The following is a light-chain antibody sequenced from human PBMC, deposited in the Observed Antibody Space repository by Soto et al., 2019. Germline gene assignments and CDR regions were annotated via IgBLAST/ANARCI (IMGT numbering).Light chain of an antibody. V-gene: IGKV3-20*01. CDR2: GGS. CDR1: ERISSNF. J-gene: IGKJ3*01. Sequence: PGERATLSCRASERISSNFLAWYQQRPGQAPRLLIYGGSTRASGIPDRFSGSGSGTDFALTISRLEPEDFAVFYCQQYGTSPFTFGPGTTVEIK. CDR3: QQYGTSPFT.